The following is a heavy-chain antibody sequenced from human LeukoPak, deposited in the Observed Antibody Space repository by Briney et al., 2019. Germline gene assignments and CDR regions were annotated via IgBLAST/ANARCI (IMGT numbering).Heavy chain of an antibody. Sequence: GGSLRLSCAASGFTFSSYSMNWVRQAPGKGLEWVSSISSSSSYIYYADSVKGRFTISRDNAKNSLYLQMNSLRAEDTAAYYCARGVGYCSSTSCYLGDYWGQGTLVTVSS. J-gene: IGHJ4*02. CDR3: ARGVGYCSSTSCYLGDY. D-gene: IGHD2-2*01. CDR2: ISSSSSYI. V-gene: IGHV3-21*01. CDR1: GFTFSSYS.